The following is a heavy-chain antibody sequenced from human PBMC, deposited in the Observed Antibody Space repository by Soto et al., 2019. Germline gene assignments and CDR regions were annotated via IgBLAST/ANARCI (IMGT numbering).Heavy chain of an antibody. Sequence: GGSLRLSCSASGFTFSSYAVHWVRKAPGRGLEHVSAVSSDGGGTYYADSVKGRFTISRDNSKNTLYLQMSSLRAEDTAVYYCVKDRGGSAIFGVVVAPFDYWGQGTLVTVSS. J-gene: IGHJ4*02. CDR1: GFTFSSYA. V-gene: IGHV3-64D*06. CDR2: VSSDGGGT. CDR3: VKDRGGSAIFGVVVAPFDY. D-gene: IGHD3-3*01.